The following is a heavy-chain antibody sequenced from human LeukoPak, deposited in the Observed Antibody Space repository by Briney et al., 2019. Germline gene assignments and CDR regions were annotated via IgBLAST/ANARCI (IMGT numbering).Heavy chain of an antibody. D-gene: IGHD2-15*01. CDR3: AREPPGVVVVAATYFDY. Sequence: GASVKVSCKASGGTFSSYAISWVRQAPGQGLEWMGRIIPILGIANYAQKFQGRVTITADKSTRTAYMELSSLRSEDTAVYYCAREPPGVVVVAATYFDYWGQGTLVTVSS. J-gene: IGHJ4*02. CDR1: GGTFSSYA. CDR2: IIPILGIA. V-gene: IGHV1-69*04.